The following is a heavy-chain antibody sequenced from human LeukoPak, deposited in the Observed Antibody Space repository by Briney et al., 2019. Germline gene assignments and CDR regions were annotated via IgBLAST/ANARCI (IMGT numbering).Heavy chain of an antibody. D-gene: IGHD3-22*01. CDR2: ISSSSSYI. J-gene: IGHJ3*02. V-gene: IGHV3-21*01. CDR3: ARDLSPGYYDSSGYYSPRDAFDI. CDR1: GFTFSSYS. Sequence: GGSLRLSCAASGFTFSSYSMNWVRQAPGKGLEWVSSISSSSSYIYYADSVKGRFTISRDNAKNSLYLQMNSLRAEDTAVYYCARDLSPGYYDSSGYYSPRDAFDIWGQGTMVTVSS.